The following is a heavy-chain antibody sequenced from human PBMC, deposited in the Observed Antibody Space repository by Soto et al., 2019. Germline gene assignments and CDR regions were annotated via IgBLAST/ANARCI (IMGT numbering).Heavy chain of an antibody. J-gene: IGHJ4*02. CDR2: ISASGGST. CDR1: GFTFTNYA. CDR3: EKDPGSPYNSSSPIDF. D-gene: IGHD6-6*01. V-gene: IGHV3-23*01. Sequence: GGSLRLSCAASGFTFTNYAMTWVRQAPGKGLEWVSGISASGGSTYYADSVKGRFTISRDNSKNTLFLQMNSLRVEDTALYYCEKDPGSPYNSSSPIDFWGQGTLVTVSS.